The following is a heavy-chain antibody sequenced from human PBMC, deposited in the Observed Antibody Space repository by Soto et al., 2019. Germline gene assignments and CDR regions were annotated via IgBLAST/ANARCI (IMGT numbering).Heavy chain of an antibody. CDR1: GFKFSMYG. J-gene: IGHJ6*03. D-gene: IGHD4-4*01. V-gene: IGHV3-33*01. CDR2: TWYDGEKK. Sequence: QEQLVESGGGVVQPGRSLRLSCAASGFKFSMYGMHWVRQAPGKGLEWVAVTWYDGEKKYYADSVEGRFTISKDNSKNTLYLKMNNLRAEDTAVYYCARIMTTVTPYYMDVWGKGTTVTVSS. CDR3: ARIMTTVTPYYMDV.